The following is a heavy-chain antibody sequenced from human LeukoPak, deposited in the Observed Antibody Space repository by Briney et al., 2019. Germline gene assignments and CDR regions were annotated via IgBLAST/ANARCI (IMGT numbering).Heavy chain of an antibody. Sequence: GGSLRLSCAAPGFTFSSYSMNWVRQAPGKGLEWVSSISSSSSYIYYADSVKGRFTISRDNAKNSLYLQMNSLRAEDTAVYYCARDDYGGNSCAFDIWGQGTMVTVSS. CDR1: GFTFSSYS. D-gene: IGHD4-17*01. J-gene: IGHJ3*02. CDR3: ARDDYGGNSCAFDI. CDR2: ISSSSSYI. V-gene: IGHV3-21*01.